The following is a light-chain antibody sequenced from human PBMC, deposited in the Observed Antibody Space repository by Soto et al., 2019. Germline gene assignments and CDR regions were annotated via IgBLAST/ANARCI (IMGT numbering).Light chain of an antibody. Sequence: DIQMTQSPSSLSASVGDRVTITCQASQDITNDLNWYQQKPGKAPKVRIYEASNLETGVPSRFSGSGSGTDFTFTISSLQPEDIATYFCQQYDNVPLTFGGGTKVEIK. CDR3: QQYDNVPLT. V-gene: IGKV1-33*01. CDR1: QDITND. J-gene: IGKJ4*01. CDR2: EAS.